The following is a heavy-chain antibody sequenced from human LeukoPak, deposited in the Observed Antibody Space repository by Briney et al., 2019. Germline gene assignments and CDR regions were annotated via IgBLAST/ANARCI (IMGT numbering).Heavy chain of an antibody. CDR1: GFTFGSYA. CDR3: AKDPPTLTGTHRLDY. Sequence: GGSLRLSCVASGFTFGSYAMSWVRQAPGKGLEWVAFIRYDGSNKYYADSVKGRFTISRDNSKNTLYLQMNSLRAEDTAVYYCAKDPPTLTGTHRLDYWGQGTLVTVSS. D-gene: IGHD1-7*01. V-gene: IGHV3-30*02. CDR2: IRYDGSNK. J-gene: IGHJ4*02.